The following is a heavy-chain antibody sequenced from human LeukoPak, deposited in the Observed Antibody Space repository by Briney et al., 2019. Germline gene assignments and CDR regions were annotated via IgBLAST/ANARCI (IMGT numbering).Heavy chain of an antibody. CDR3: TRGGEILTHYKHIDY. CDR1: GYSFTSYD. Sequence: ASVKVSCKASGYSFTSYDINWVRQATGQGLEWMGYMNPNTGDTGVTQKFQGRVTMTRDPSINTAYMELTSLRSEDTAVYFCTRGGEILTHYKHIDYWGQGTLVSVSS. V-gene: IGHV1-8*01. D-gene: IGHD3-9*01. J-gene: IGHJ4*02. CDR2: MNPNTGDT.